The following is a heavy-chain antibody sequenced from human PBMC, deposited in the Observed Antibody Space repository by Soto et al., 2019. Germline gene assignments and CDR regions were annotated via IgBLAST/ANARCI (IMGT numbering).Heavy chain of an antibody. CDR1: GYTFTSYA. Sequence: ASVKVSCKASGYTFTSYAMHWVRQAPGQRLEWMGWINAGNGNTKYSQKFQGRVTITRDTSASTAYMELSSLRSEDTAVYYCALDSSGYYPYPTWGQGTLVTVSS. CDR2: INAGNGNT. J-gene: IGHJ5*02. D-gene: IGHD3-22*01. CDR3: ALDSSGYYPYPT. V-gene: IGHV1-3*01.